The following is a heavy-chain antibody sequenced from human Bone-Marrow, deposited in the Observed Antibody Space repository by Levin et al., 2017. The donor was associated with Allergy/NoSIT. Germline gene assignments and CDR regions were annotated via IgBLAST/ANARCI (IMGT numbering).Heavy chain of an antibody. V-gene: IGHV3-23*01. J-gene: IGHJ6*02. Sequence: GESLKISCAASGFTFSSYAMSWVRQAPGQGLEWVSLISGSGGSTYYADSVKGRFTISRDNSKNTLYLQMNSLRAEDTAVYYCAKDRSVRFLEWPKYYYYGMDVWGQGTTVTVSS. CDR3: AKDRSVRFLEWPKYYYYGMDV. D-gene: IGHD3-3*01. CDR1: GFTFSSYA. CDR2: ISGSGGST.